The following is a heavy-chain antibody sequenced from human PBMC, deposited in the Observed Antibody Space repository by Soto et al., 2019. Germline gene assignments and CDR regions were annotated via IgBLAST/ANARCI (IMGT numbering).Heavy chain of an antibody. Sequence: QVQLQESGPGLVKPSGTLSLTCAVSRGSISSSNWCSWGRQSPGKGLEWIGAMYHTGITNYSPSLKRRVTMSVDKAKDQFSLKLSSVTAADTGVYYCERESYNESNVGYFDLWGRCTLVSVSS. CDR2: MYHTGIT. V-gene: IGHV4-4*02. CDR1: RGSISSSNW. CDR3: ERESYNESNVGYFDL. J-gene: IGHJ2*01. D-gene: IGHD1-1*01.